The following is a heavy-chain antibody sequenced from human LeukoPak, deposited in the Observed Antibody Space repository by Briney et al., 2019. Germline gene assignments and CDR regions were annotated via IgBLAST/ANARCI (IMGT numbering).Heavy chain of an antibody. D-gene: IGHD6-13*01. J-gene: IGHJ4*02. CDR2: ISSNGGST. Sequence: GGSLRLSCAASGFTFSSYAMHWVRQAPGKGLEYVSAISSNGGSTYYADSVKGRFTISRDNSKNTLYLQMNSLRAEDTAVYYCAREAGNANFDYWGQGTLVTVSS. V-gene: IGHV3-64*04. CDR1: GFTFSSYA. CDR3: AREAGNANFDY.